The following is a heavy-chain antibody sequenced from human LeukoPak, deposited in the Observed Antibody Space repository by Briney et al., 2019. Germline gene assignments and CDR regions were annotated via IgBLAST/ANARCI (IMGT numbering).Heavy chain of an antibody. V-gene: IGHV3-21*04. CDR1: GFTFSSYS. CDR3: AKFIGDFWSGPLQH. CDR2: ISSSSSYI. D-gene: IGHD3-3*01. Sequence: GGSLRLSCAASGFTFSSYSMNWVRQAPGKGLEWVSSISSSSSYIYYADSVKGRFTISRDNAKNSLYLQMNSLRAEDTAVYYCAKFIGDFWSGPLQHWGQGTLVTVSS. J-gene: IGHJ1*01.